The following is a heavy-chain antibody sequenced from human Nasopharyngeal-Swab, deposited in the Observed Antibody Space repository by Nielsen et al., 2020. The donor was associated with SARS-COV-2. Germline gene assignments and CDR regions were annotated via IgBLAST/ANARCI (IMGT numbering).Heavy chain of an antibody. J-gene: IGHJ5*02. V-gene: IGHV4-59*11. CDR3: AKEGATGWFDP. CDR1: GVSISSHY. CDR2: ISHNSGT. Sequence: SETLSLTCTVSGVSISSHYWSWIRQPPGKGLEWIGYISHNSGTNYKPSLKSRVTMFMDTSKNQFSLKLRSVTAADTAVYYCAKEGATGWFDPWGQGTLVTVSS.